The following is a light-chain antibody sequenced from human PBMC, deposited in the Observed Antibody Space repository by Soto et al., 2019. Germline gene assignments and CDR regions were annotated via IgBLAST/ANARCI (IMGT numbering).Light chain of an antibody. V-gene: IGLV1-44*01. CDR3: AAWDDSLNAWV. J-gene: IGLJ3*02. Sequence: QSVLTQPPSASGTPGQTVAISCSGTNSNIGSYTVNWYQQFPGTAPRLLIYGNIQRPSGVPDRFSGSKSDTSASLAISGLLSEDESDYYCAAWDDSLNAWVFGRGTKVTVL. CDR1: NSNIGSYT. CDR2: GNI.